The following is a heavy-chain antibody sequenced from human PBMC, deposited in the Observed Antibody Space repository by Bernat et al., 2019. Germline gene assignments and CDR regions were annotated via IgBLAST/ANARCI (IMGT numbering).Heavy chain of an antibody. CDR2: ISPYNGNA. J-gene: IGHJ4*02. D-gene: IGHD2/OR15-2a*01. Sequence: QVYLVQSGADVKKPGASVKVSCEASGYTFSTYKITWVRQAPGQGLEWMGWISPYNGNANYAQNFQGRVTMTTDTSTSKAYMELTSLRSDDTAIYYCARGYRIFDYWGQGTVVSVSS. V-gene: IGHV1-18*01. CDR3: ARGYRIFDY. CDR1: GYTFSTYK.